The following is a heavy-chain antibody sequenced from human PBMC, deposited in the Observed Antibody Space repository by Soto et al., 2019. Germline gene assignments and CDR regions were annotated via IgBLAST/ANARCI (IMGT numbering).Heavy chain of an antibody. D-gene: IGHD3-10*01. Sequence: ASVKVSCKASGYTFTSYGISWVRQAPGQGLEWMGWISAYNGNTNYAQKLQGRVTMTTDTSTSTAYMELNSLKTEDTAVYYCTSRPYGSGSEIDYWGQGTLVTAPQ. CDR2: ISAYNGNT. V-gene: IGHV1-18*04. J-gene: IGHJ4*02. CDR1: GYTFTSYG. CDR3: TSRPYGSGSEIDY.